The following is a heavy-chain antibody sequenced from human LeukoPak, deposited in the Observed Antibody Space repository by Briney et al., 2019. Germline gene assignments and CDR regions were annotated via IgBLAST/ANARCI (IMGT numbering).Heavy chain of an antibody. D-gene: IGHD6-13*01. CDR3: ATRSAWYRGFDY. CDR1: GGSISSSSYY. V-gene: IGHV4-39*02. CDR2: IYYSGST. J-gene: IGHJ4*02. Sequence: PSETLSLTCTVSGGSISSSSYYWGWIRQPPGKGLEWIGSIYYSGSTYYNPSLKSRVTISDDTSKNHFSLRLTSVTAADTAVYYCATRSAWYRGFDYWGQGTLVTVSS.